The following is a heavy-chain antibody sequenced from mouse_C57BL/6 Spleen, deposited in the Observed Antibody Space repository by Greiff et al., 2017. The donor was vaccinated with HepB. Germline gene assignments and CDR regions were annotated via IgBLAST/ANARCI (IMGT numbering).Heavy chain of an antibody. CDR3: ARSTYSNYREYYFDY. J-gene: IGHJ2*01. V-gene: IGHV1-26*01. CDR2: INPNNGGT. Sequence: EVQLQQSGPELVKPGASVKISCKASGYTFTDYYMNWVKQSHGKSLEWIGDINPNNGGTSYNQKFKGKATLTVDKSSSTAYVELRSLTSGDSAVYYCARSTYSNYREYYFDYWGQGTTLTVSS. D-gene: IGHD2-5*01. CDR1: GYTFTDYY.